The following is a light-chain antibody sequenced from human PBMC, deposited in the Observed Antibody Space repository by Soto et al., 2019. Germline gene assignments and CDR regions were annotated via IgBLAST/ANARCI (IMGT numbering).Light chain of an antibody. CDR2: DAS. CDR3: QQYNSYPLT. CDR1: QSISSW. Sequence: IHRTHSPSTLSASVGYRVTITCLASQSISSWLAWYQQKPGKAPKLLIYDASSLESGVPSRFSGSGSGTEFTLTISSLQPDDFATYYCQQYNSYPLTFGGGTKVDIK. J-gene: IGKJ4*01. V-gene: IGKV1-5*01.